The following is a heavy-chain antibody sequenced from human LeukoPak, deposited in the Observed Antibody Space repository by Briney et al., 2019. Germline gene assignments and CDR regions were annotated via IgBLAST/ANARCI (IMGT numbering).Heavy chain of an antibody. J-gene: IGHJ4*02. CDR1: GFTFSSYG. D-gene: IGHD4-23*01. V-gene: IGHV3-30*18. CDR3: AKVDYGGKPIDY. Sequence: PGGSLRLSCAASGFTFSSYGMHWVRQAPGKGLEWVAVISYDGSNTYYADSVKGRFTISRDSSRNTLYLQMSSLRTEDTAVYYCAKVDYGGKPIDYWGQGTLVTVSS. CDR2: ISYDGSNT.